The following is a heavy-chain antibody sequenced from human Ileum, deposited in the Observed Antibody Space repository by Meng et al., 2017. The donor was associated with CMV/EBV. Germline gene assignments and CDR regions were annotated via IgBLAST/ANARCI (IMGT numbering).Heavy chain of an antibody. CDR2: LASDGTT. J-gene: IGHJ4*02. CDR1: GFSFSVFW. V-gene: IGHV3-74*01. D-gene: IGHD1-26*01. CDR3: ARDGRYRFDY. Sequence: GESLKISCAASGFSFSVFWMHWVRQVPGKRLEWVSRLASDGTTVYADSVKGRFTISRDDATSTLFLQMNSLRAEDTAVYYCARDGRYRFDYWGQGTLVTVSS.